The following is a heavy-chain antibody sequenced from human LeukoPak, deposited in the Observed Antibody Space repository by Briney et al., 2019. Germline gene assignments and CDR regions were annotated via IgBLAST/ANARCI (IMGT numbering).Heavy chain of an antibody. J-gene: IGHJ4*02. CDR3: VRNPGGNQLHLEY. V-gene: IGHV1-2*02. D-gene: IGHD1-14*01. Sequence: ASVKVSCKASGYTFTDYYMHWVRQAPGQGLEWMGWINPYSGGTNYAQKFQGRVTMTRDTSISTGYMELSRMGSDDTAVYYCVRNPGGNQLHLEYRGQGTLVTVSS. CDR2: INPYSGGT. CDR1: GYTFTDYY.